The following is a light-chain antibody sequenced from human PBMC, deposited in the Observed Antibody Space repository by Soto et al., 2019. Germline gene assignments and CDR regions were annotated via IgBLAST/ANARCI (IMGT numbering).Light chain of an antibody. CDR2: GNS. J-gene: IGLJ1*01. Sequence: QSVLTQPPSVSGAPGQRVTISCTGSSSNIGAGYDVHWYQQLPGTAPKPLIYGNSNRPSGVPDRFSGSKSVTSASLAITGLQAEDEADYYCQSYDSSLSAPYVFGTGTKVTVL. V-gene: IGLV1-40*01. CDR1: SSNIGAGYD. CDR3: QSYDSSLSAPYV.